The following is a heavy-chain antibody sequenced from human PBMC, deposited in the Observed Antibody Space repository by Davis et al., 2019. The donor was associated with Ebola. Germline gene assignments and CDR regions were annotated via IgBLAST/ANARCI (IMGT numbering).Heavy chain of an antibody. CDR3: TTTESSSGWFDP. D-gene: IGHD6-25*01. CDR1: GYTFTSYD. CDR2: MNPNSGNT. J-gene: IGHJ5*02. Sequence: ASVKVSCKASGYTFTSYDINWVRQATGQGLEWMGWMNPNSGNTGYAQKFQGRVTMTRNTSITTAYMELSSLRSEDTAVYYCTTTESSSGWFDPWGQGTPVTVSS. V-gene: IGHV1-8*01.